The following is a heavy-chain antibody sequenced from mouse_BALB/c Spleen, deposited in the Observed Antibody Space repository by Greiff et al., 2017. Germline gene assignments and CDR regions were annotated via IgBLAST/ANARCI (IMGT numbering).Heavy chain of an antibody. CDR2: IWSGGST. CDR3: ARNPYSYRLYYAMDY. J-gene: IGHJ4*01. V-gene: IGHV2-2*02. D-gene: IGHD2-12*01. CDR1: GFSLTSYG. Sequence: VQLQESGPGLVQPSQSLSITCTVSGFSLTSYGVHWVRQSPGKGLEWLGVIWSGGSTDYNAAFISRLSISKDNSKSQVFFKMNSLQANDTAIYYCARNPYSYRLYYAMDYWGQGTSVTVSS.